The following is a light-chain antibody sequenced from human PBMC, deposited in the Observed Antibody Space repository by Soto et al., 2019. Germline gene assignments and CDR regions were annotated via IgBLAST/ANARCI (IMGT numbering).Light chain of an antibody. CDR1: NIGSKR. CDR2: DDR. CDR3: QVWDGFSDHYV. V-gene: IGLV3-21*02. Sequence: SYELTQPPSVSVAPGQTGRITCGGNNIGSKRVHWYQQKPGQAPVLVVFDDRDRPSGIPERFSGSNSGNTATLTISGVGAGDEADYYCQVWDGFSDHYVFGTGTKVTVL. J-gene: IGLJ1*01.